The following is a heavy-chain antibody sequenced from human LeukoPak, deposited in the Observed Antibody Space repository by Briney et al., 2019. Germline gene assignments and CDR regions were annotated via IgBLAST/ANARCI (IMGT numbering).Heavy chain of an antibody. V-gene: IGHV4-31*03. CDR1: GGSIRSGGYY. Sequence: SETLSLTCTVSGGSIRSGGYYWSWIRQHPGKGLEWIGYIYYSGSTYYNPSLKSRVTISVDTSKNQFSLKLSSVTAAATAVYYCAAFWSGYSRVYYFDYWGQGTLVTVSS. J-gene: IGHJ4*02. D-gene: IGHD3-3*01. CDR2: IYYSGST. CDR3: AAFWSGYSRVYYFDY.